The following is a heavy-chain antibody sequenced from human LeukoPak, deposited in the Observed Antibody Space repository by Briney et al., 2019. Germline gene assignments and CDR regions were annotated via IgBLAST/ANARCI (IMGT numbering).Heavy chain of an antibody. Sequence: ASVKVSCKASGYTFTNYGITWVRQAPGEGLEWMGWISGYNGNTNYAQKFQGRVAMTTDTSTRTAYMELRSLGSDGTAVYYCARDKAPGPYYFDYWGQGTLVTVS. D-gene: IGHD2-2*01. CDR3: ARDKAPGPYYFDY. J-gene: IGHJ4*02. V-gene: IGHV1-18*01. CDR2: ISGYNGNT. CDR1: GYTFTNYG.